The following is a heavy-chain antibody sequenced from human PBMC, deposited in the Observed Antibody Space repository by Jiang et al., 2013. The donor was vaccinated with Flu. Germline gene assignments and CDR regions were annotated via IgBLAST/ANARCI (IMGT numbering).Heavy chain of an antibody. Sequence: GAEVKKPGESLKISCEGSGYSFPDYWILWVRQMPGKGLEWMGIIYPGDSDTRYSPSFQGQVTISADKSISTAYLQWSSLKASDSAMYYCLVLVEWFFSWGQGTLVTVSS. CDR2: IYPGDSDT. CDR1: GYSFPDYW. D-gene: IGHD3-3*01. CDR3: LVLVEWFFS. J-gene: IGHJ5*02. V-gene: IGHV5-51*01.